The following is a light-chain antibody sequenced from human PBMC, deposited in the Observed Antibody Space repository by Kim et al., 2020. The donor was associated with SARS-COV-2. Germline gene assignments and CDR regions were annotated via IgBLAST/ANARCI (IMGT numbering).Light chain of an antibody. Sequence: EIVMTQSPATLSVSPGERATLSCRASQSVSSKLAWYQQKPGQAPRLLIYDASTSATGIPARFSGSGSGTEFTLTISSLQSEDFVVYYCQQYNNWPYTFGQGTKLEI. CDR3: QQYNNWPYT. CDR2: DAS. V-gene: IGKV3-15*01. J-gene: IGKJ2*01. CDR1: QSVSSK.